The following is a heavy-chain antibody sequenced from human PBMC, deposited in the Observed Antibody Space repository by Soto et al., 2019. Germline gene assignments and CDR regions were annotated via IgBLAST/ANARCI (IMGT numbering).Heavy chain of an antibody. CDR3: ARGDSTDCSNGVCSFFCNRDMDV. CDR1: GYSFTDYH. D-gene: IGHD2-8*01. V-gene: IGHV1-2*04. Sequence: ASVKVSCKASGYSFTDYHIHWVRQAPGQGLEWLGRINPKRGGTSTAQKFQGWVTMTTDTSISTASMELTRLTSDDTAIYYCARGDSTDCSNGVCSFFCNRDMDVWG. J-gene: IGHJ6*02. CDR2: INPKRGGT.